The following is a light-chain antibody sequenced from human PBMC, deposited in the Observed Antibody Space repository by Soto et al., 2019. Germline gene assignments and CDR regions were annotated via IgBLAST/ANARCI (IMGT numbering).Light chain of an antibody. CDR1: QSVSSSF. V-gene: IGKV3-20*01. Sequence: EIVLTQSPGTLSLSPGERATLSCRASQSVSSSFLARYQQKPGQAPRLLIYGASSRATGIPDRFSGSGSGTDFTLTISRLEPEDVAVYYFQQYDSSPLTFGGGTKVEIK. CDR2: GAS. J-gene: IGKJ4*01. CDR3: QQYDSSPLT.